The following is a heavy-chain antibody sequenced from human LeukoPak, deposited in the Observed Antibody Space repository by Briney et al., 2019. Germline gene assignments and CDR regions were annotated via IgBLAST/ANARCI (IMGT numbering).Heavy chain of an antibody. Sequence: GASVKVSCKVSGYTLTELSMHWVRQAPGKGLEWMGGFDPEDGETIYAQKFQGRVTMTEDTSTDTAYMELSSLRSEDTAVYYCATPLAYYYGTGGGLDYWGHGTLVTVSS. CDR3: ATPLAYYYGTGGGLDY. V-gene: IGHV1-24*01. CDR2: FDPEDGET. CDR1: GYTLTELS. D-gene: IGHD3-10*01. J-gene: IGHJ4*01.